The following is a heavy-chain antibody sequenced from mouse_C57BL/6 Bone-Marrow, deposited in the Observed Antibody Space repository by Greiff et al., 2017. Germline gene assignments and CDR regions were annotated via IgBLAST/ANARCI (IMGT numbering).Heavy chain of an antibody. CDR1: GYTFTSYW. J-gene: IGHJ2*01. D-gene: IGHD4-1*01. V-gene: IGHV1-61*01. CDR2: IYPSDSET. CDR3: GTGVYCFDY. Sequence: QVQLQQPGAELVRPGSSVKLSCKASGYTFTSYWMDWVKQRPGQGLEWIGNIYPSDSETHYNQKFKDKATLTVDKSSSTAYMQLSSLTSEDSAVFYCGTGVYCFDYWGQGTTLTVSS.